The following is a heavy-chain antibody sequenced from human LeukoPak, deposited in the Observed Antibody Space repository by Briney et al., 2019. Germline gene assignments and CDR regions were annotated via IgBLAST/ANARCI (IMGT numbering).Heavy chain of an antibody. CDR1: GGSFSGYY. J-gene: IGHJ4*02. CDR2: INHSGST. CDR3: ASRDTNDY. Sequence: SETLSLTCAVYGGSFSGYYWSWIRQPPGKELEWIGEINHSGSTNYNPSLKSRVTISVDTSKNQFSLKLSSVTAADTAVYYCASRDTNDYWGQGTLVTVSS. D-gene: IGHD5-18*01. V-gene: IGHV4-34*01.